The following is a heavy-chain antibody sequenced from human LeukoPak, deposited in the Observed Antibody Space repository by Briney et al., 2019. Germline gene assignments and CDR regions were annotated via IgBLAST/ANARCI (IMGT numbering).Heavy chain of an antibody. V-gene: IGHV3-30*18. Sequence: PGGSLRLSCAASGFTFSSYGMHWVRQAPGKGLEWVAVISYDGSNKYYADSVKGRFTISRDNSKNTLYLQMNSLGAEDTAVYYCAKGSKQWLDDYYGMDVWGQGTTVTVSS. CDR3: AKGSKQWLDDYYGMDV. CDR1: GFTFSSYG. J-gene: IGHJ6*02. CDR2: ISYDGSNK. D-gene: IGHD6-19*01.